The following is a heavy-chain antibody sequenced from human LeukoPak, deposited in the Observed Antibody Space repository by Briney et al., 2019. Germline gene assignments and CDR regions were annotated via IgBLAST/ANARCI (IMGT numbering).Heavy chain of an antibody. V-gene: IGHV3-15*07. CDR1: GFAFSNAW. CDR2: IKSKTDGGTT. D-gene: IGHD3-22*01. CDR3: TTGPTYYYDSSGYYPNLDY. J-gene: IGHJ4*02. Sequence: GGSLRLSCAASGFAFSNAWMNWVRQAPGKGLEWVGRIKSKTDGGTTDYAAPVKGRFTISRDDSKNTLYLQMDSLKTEDTAVYYCTTGPTYYYDSSGYYPNLDYWGQGTLVTVSS.